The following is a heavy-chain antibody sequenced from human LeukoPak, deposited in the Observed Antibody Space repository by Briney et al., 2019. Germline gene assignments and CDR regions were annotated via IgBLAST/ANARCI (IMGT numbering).Heavy chain of an antibody. D-gene: IGHD6-6*01. CDR2: ITWDGSTT. Sequence: PGGSLRLSCAASGFTFADYTMHWVRQAPGKGLEWISLITWDGSTTSSAASVRGRFTISRDNSKNSLYLQMKSLRTEDTAFYYCAKDVTTYGTSSFDNWGQGTLVTVSS. CDR1: GFTFADYT. CDR3: AKDVTTYGTSSFDN. V-gene: IGHV3-43*01. J-gene: IGHJ4*02.